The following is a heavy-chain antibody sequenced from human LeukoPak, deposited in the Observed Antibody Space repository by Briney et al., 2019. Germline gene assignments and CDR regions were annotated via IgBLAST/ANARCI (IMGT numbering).Heavy chain of an antibody. CDR2: MNPNSGNT. CDR1: GYTFTSYD. J-gene: IGHJ4*02. CDR3: ARGVEGYCSSTSCHKFDY. Sequence: ASVKVSCQASGYTFTSYDINWVRQATGQGREWMGWMNPNSGNTGYAQKFQGRVTMTRNTSISTAYMELSSLRSEDTAVYYCARGVEGYCSSTSCHKFDYWGQGTLVTVSS. D-gene: IGHD2-2*01. V-gene: IGHV1-8*01.